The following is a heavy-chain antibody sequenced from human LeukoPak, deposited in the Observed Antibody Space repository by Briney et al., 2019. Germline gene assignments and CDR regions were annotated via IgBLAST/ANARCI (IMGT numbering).Heavy chain of an antibody. CDR1: GFTFSSYA. Sequence: GGSLRLSCAASGFTFSSYAMSWVRQAPGKGLEWVSAISGSGGSTYYADSVKGRFTISRDNSKNTLYLQMNSLRAEDTAVYYCAREYVLLWFGESRPDYYGMDVWGQGTTVTVSS. D-gene: IGHD3-10*01. CDR2: ISGSGGST. J-gene: IGHJ6*02. V-gene: IGHV3-23*01. CDR3: AREYVLLWFGESRPDYYGMDV.